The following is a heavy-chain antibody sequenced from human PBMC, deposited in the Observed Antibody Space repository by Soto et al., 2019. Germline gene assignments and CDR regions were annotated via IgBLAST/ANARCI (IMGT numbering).Heavy chain of an antibody. V-gene: IGHV6-1*01. CDR1: ADSVSSNSAA. D-gene: IGHD3-3*01. CDR3: ARAGDYDSWSDYTGQYYYYAMDV. Sequence: PSQTLSLTCAISADSVSSNSAAWNWIRQSPSRGLEWLGRTYYRSKWFNDYAVSVKSRITINPDTSKKHFSLQLNSVTPEDTAVYYCARAGDYDSWSDYTGQYYYYAMDVWGQGTTVTVSS. CDR2: TYYRSKWFN. J-gene: IGHJ6*02.